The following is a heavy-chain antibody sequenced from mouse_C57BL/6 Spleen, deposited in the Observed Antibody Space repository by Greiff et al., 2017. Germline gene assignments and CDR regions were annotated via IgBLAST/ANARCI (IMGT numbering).Heavy chain of an antibody. CDR1: GFTFSDYG. Sequence: EVKVVESGGGLVKPGGSLKLSCAASGFTFSDYGMHWVRQAPEKGLEWVAYISSGSSTLYYADTVKGRFTISRDNAKNTLFLQMTSLRSEDTAMYYCAKGTTVVGVDYWGQGTTLTVSS. J-gene: IGHJ2*01. V-gene: IGHV5-17*01. CDR3: AKGTTVVGVDY. D-gene: IGHD1-1*01. CDR2: ISSGSSTL.